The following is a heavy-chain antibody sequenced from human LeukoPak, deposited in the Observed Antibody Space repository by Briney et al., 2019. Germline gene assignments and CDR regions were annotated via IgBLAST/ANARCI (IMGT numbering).Heavy chain of an antibody. V-gene: IGHV1-8*01. CDR3: AGGVRKGPRKYQLSYYYYYMDV. CDR1: GYTFTSYD. D-gene: IGHD2-2*01. CDR2: MNPNSGNT. J-gene: IGHJ6*03. Sequence: ASVKVSCKASGYTFTSYDINWVRQATGQGLEWMGWMNPNSGNTGYVQKFQGRVTMTRNTSISTAYMELSSLRSEDTAVYYCAGGVRKGPRKYQLSYYYYYMDVWGKGTTVTVSS.